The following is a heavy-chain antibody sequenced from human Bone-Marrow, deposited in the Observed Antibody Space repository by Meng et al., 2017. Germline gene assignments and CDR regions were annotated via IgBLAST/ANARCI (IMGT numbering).Heavy chain of an antibody. CDR3: ARSYDFWSGPFDY. J-gene: IGHJ4*02. D-gene: IGHD3-3*01. CDR1: GFTFSSYA. V-gene: IGHV3-53*01. CDR2: IYSGGST. Sequence: GESLKISCAASGFTFSSYAMSWVRQAPGKGLEWVSVIYSGGSTYYADSVKGRFTISRDNSKNTLYLQMNSLRAEDTAVYYCARSYDFWSGPFDYWGQGTLVTVSS.